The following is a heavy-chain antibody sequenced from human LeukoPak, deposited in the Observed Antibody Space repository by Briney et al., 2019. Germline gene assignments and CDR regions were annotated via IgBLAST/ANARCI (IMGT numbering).Heavy chain of an antibody. V-gene: IGHV5-51*04. CDR2: MYPGDSDT. CDR1: EYSFTNYW. CDR3: GVGSGSYYGYCDY. D-gene: IGHD1-26*01. J-gene: IGHJ4*02. Sequence: GESRNISCKPSEYSFTNYWIGWVRRIPGKGLEWMRSMYPGDSDTRYSPSFQGQGTISTDKPISTAQLQWSSPKASDSAMYYGGVGSGSYYGYCDYWGQGTLVTVSS.